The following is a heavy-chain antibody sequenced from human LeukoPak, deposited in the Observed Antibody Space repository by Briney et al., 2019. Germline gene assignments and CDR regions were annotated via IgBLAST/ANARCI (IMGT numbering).Heavy chain of an antibody. CDR1: GGSISIYY. Sequence: SETLSLTCTVSGGSISIYYWSWIRQPPGKGLEWIGYINYSGSTNYNPSLKSRVTLSADTSKNQFSLKLNSVTAADSAIYYCARDYSVYEFDYWGQGTLVTVSS. D-gene: IGHD5/OR15-5a*01. CDR2: INYSGST. V-gene: IGHV4-59*01. J-gene: IGHJ4*02. CDR3: ARDYSVYEFDY.